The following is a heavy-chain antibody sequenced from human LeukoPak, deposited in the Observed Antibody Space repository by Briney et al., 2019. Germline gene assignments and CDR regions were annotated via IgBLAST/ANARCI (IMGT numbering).Heavy chain of an antibody. D-gene: IGHD2-2*01. V-gene: IGHV3-74*01. J-gene: IGHJ6*03. CDR1: GFTFSSYW. CDR2: INSDGSST. CDR3: ARDYCSSTSCPYYYYYYMDV. Sequence: GGSLRLSCAASGFTFSSYWMHWVRQAPGKGLVWVSRINSDGSSTSYADSVKGRFTISRDNAKNSLYLQMNSLRAEDTAVYYCARDYCSSTSCPYYYYYYMDVWGKGTTVTISS.